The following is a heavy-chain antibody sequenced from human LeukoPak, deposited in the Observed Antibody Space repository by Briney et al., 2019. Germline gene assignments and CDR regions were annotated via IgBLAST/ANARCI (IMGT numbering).Heavy chain of an antibody. CDR2: ISYDGSNK. Sequence: GGSLRLSCAASGFTFSSYGMHWVRQAPGKGLEWVAVISYDGSNKYYADSVKGRFTISRDNSKNTLYLQMNSLRAEDTAVYYCAKGPSVVIYSYYFDYWGQGTLVTVSS. D-gene: IGHD4-23*01. CDR1: GFTFSSYG. V-gene: IGHV3-30*18. CDR3: AKGPSVVIYSYYFDY. J-gene: IGHJ4*02.